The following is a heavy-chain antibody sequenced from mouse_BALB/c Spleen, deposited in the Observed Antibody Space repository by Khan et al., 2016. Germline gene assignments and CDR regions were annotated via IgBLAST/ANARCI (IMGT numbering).Heavy chain of an antibody. CDR3: ASMGAQGAMDY. J-gene: IGHJ4*01. D-gene: IGHD1-1*02. Sequence: QIQLVQSGPELKKPGETVKISCKASGYTFTNYGMNWVKQAPGKGLKWMGWINTYTGEPTYADDFKGRFAFSLETSASTAYLQINNLKNEDMATXFCASMGAQGAMDYWGQGTSVTVSS. CDR2: INTYTGEP. CDR1: GYTFTNYG. V-gene: IGHV9-1*02.